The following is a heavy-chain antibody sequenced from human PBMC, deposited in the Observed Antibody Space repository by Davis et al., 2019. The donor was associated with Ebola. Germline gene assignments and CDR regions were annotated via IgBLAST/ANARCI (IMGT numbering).Heavy chain of an antibody. Sequence: SETLSLTCTVSGGSISSYYWSWIRQPPGKGLEWIGYIYYTGSTNYNPSLKSRVTISMDTSQNHFSLNLKSVTAADTAVYYCARRARYYYGMDVWGQGTTVTVSS. CDR1: GGSISSYY. V-gene: IGHV4-59*08. CDR2: IYYTGST. J-gene: IGHJ6*02. CDR3: ARRARYYYGMDV.